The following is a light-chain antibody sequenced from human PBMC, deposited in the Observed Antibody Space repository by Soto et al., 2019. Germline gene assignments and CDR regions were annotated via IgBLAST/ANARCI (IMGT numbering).Light chain of an antibody. CDR3: GTWDSSLSAGEV. J-gene: IGLJ1*01. CDR1: SSNNGNNY. V-gene: IGLV1-51*01. CDR2: DNN. Sequence: QSVLTQPPSVSAAPGQKVTISCSGSSSNNGNNYVSWYQQLPGTAPKLLIYDNNKRPSGIPDRFSGSKSGTSATLGITGLQTGDEADYYCGTWDSSLSAGEVFGTGTKVTVL.